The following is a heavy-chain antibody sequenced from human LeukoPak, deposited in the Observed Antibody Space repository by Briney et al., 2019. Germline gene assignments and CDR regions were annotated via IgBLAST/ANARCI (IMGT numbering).Heavy chain of an antibody. D-gene: IGHD4-23*01. CDR2: IYYSGST. V-gene: IGHV4-30-4*01. CDR1: GGSITSYY. CDR3: ARVADMTTVGYAFDI. J-gene: IGHJ3*02. Sequence: PSETLSLTCTVSGGSITSYYWSWIRQPPGKGLEWIGYIYYSGSTYYNPSLKSRVTISVDTSKNQFSLKLSSVTAADTAVYYCARVADMTTVGYAFDIWGQGTMVTVSS.